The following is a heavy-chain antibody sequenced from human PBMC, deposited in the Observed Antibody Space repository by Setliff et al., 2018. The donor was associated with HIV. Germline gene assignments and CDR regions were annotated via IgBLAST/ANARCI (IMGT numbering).Heavy chain of an antibody. J-gene: IGHJ3*02. Sequence: GGSLRLSCAASGFTFSSYSMNWVRQAPGKGLEWVSFISSSSSYIYYADTVKGRFTISRDNSKNTLYLQMSSLRAEDTAVYYCASPDGDSDAFDIWGQGTMVTVSS. D-gene: IGHD5-18*01. CDR2: ISSSSSYI. CDR1: GFTFSSYS. CDR3: ASPDGDSDAFDI. V-gene: IGHV3-21*01.